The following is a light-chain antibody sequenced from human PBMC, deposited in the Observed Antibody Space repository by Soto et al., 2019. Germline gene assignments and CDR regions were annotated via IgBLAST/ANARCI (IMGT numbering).Light chain of an antibody. CDR1: QGISSY. V-gene: IGKV1-8*01. J-gene: IGKJ1*01. CDR2: AAS. CDR3: QQYYSYPWT. Sequence: AIRMTQSPASLSASTGDRVTITCRASQGISSYLAWYQQKPGKAPKLLIYAASTLQSGVPSRFSGSGSGTDFTLTISCLQSEDFANYYCQQYYSYPWTCGQGTKVEIK.